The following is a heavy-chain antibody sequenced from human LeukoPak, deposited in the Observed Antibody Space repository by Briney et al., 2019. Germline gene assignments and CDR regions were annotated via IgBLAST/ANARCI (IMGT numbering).Heavy chain of an antibody. D-gene: IGHD6-13*01. V-gene: IGHV1-69*13. Sequence: SVKVSCKASGGTFTSYAISWVRQAPGQGLEWMGGIIPIFGTANYAQKFQGRVTITADESTSTAYMELSSLRSEDTAVYYCARVMVSSWDTDYYYYYMDVWGKGTTVTISS. CDR1: GGTFTSYA. J-gene: IGHJ6*03. CDR3: ARVMVSSWDTDYYYYYMDV. CDR2: IIPIFGTA.